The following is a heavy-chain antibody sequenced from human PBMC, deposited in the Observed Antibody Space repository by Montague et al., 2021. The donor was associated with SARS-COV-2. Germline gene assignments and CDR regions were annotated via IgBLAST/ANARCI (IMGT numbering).Heavy chain of an antibody. V-gene: IGHV4-59*01. J-gene: IGHJ6*02. Sequence: SETLSLTCTVSGASISSNYRNWIRQRQGKGMEWVGYVSYCGSANSNPSLKGRVTISVDTSKNQFSLKLSSVTAADTAVYYCARGSGLRSRALYGMDVWGQGTTVTVSS. CDR1: GASISSNY. CDR3: ARGSGLRSRALYGMDV. D-gene: IGHD3-10*01. CDR2: VSYCGSA.